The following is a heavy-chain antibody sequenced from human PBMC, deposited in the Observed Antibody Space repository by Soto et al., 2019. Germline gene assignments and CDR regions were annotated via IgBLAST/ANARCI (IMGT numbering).Heavy chain of an antibody. Sequence: LSLTCTVSGGSISSGGYYWSWIRQHPGKGLEWIGYIYYSGSTYYNPSLKSRVTISVDTSKNQFSLKLSSVTAADTAVYYCARAGPGQHYFDYWGQGTLVTVSS. D-gene: IGHD2-21*01. V-gene: IGHV4-31*03. CDR1: GGSISSGGYY. J-gene: IGHJ4*02. CDR3: ARAGPGQHYFDY. CDR2: IYYSGST.